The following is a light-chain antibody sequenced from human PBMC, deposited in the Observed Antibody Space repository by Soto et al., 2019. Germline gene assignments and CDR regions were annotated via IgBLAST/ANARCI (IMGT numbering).Light chain of an antibody. CDR3: QQYGSSAS. V-gene: IGKV3-20*01. J-gene: IGKJ5*01. CDR2: DAS. Sequence: EIVLTQSPGSLSLSPGESPTLSCRASQSVSNTHVAWYQQRPGQAPRLLIDDASRRDIGVPDRFSGSGSGTDFTLTISRLDPEDFAVYYCQQYGSSASFGQGTRLEIK. CDR1: QSVSNTH.